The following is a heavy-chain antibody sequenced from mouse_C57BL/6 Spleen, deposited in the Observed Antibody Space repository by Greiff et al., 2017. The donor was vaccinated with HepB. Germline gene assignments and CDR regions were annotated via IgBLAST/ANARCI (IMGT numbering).Heavy chain of an antibody. Sequence: VKLQESGPGLVQPSQSLSITCTVSGFSLTSYGVHWVRQSPGKGLEWLGVIWSGGSTDYNAAFISRLSISKDNSKSQVFFKMNSLQADDTAIYYCASSMVTTREYYAMDYWGQGTSVTVSS. V-gene: IGHV2-2*01. J-gene: IGHJ4*01. D-gene: IGHD2-2*01. CDR2: IWSGGST. CDR3: ASSMVTTREYYAMDY. CDR1: GFSLTSYG.